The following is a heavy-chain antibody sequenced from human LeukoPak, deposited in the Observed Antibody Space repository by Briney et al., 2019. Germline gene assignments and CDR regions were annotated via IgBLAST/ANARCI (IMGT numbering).Heavy chain of an antibody. CDR3: ALLWFGESDY. D-gene: IGHD3-10*01. Sequence: ASVKVSCKASGYTFTSYYMHWVRQAPGQGLEWMGINNPSGGSTSYAQKFQGRVTMTRDTSTSTVYMELSSLTSEDTAVYYCALLWFGESDYWGQGTLVTVSS. CDR1: GYTFTSYY. J-gene: IGHJ4*02. CDR2: NNPSGGST. V-gene: IGHV1-46*01.